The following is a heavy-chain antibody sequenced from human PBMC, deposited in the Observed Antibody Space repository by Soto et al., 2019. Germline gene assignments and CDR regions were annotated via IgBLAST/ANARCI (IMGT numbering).Heavy chain of an antibody. J-gene: IGHJ4*02. CDR1: GFTFSSYA. D-gene: IGHD6-13*01. V-gene: IGHV3-23*01. CDR3: ARDTGRPWGYSNRFDY. CDR2: ISGSGGGT. Sequence: EVQLLESGGGLVQPGGSLRLSCAASGFTFSSYAMSWVRQAPGTGLEWVAAISGSGGGTYYADSVKGRFTISRDNSKNRLHLQMNGLRAEDTAVYYCARDTGRPWGYSNRFDYGGQGSLVTVAS.